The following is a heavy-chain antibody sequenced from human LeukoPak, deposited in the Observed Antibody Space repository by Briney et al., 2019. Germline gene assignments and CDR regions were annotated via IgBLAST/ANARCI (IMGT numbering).Heavy chain of an antibody. J-gene: IGHJ3*01. D-gene: IGHD6-6*01. CDR3: AREYSSSSGRRAFDF. V-gene: IGHV4-59*08. CDR1: GGSISSYY. CDR2: IYYSGST. Sequence: SETLSLTCTVSGGSISSYYWNWIRQPPGKGLEWIGYIYYSGSTNYNPSLKSRVTTLVDTSKNQFSLRLSSVTAADTAVYYSAREYSSSSGRRAFDFWGQGTMVTVSS.